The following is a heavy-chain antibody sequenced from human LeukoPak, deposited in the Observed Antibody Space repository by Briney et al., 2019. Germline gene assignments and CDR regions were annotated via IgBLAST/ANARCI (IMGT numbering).Heavy chain of an antibody. CDR3: ARARSGEWLFDY. J-gene: IGHJ4*02. Sequence: ASVKVPCKASGYTFTSYYMHWVRQAPGQGLEWMGIINPSGGSTSYAQKFQGRVTMTRDMSTSTVYMELSSLRSEDTAVYYCARARSGEWLFDYWGQGTLVTVSS. CDR1: GYTFTSYY. D-gene: IGHD3-3*01. CDR2: INPSGGST. V-gene: IGHV1-46*01.